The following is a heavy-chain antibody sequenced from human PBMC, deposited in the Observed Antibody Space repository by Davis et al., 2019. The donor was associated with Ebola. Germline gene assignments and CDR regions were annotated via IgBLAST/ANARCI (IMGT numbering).Heavy chain of an antibody. CDR2: TYYKSKWYN. V-gene: IGHV6-1*01. CDR1: GDSFSGSSGA. J-gene: IGHJ4*02. CDR3: ARGWLRSAFDQ. D-gene: IGHD5-12*01. Sequence: PSETLSLTCVISGDSFSGSSGAWNWIRQSPSRGLEWLGRTYYKSKWYNDYAASVKSRITINADTSKNELSLHLNSVTPEDTAVYYCARGWLRSAFDQWGQGTLVTVSS.